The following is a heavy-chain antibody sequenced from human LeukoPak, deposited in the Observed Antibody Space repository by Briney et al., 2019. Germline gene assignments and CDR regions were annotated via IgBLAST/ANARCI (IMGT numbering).Heavy chain of an antibody. CDR1: GFTFSSYA. J-gene: IGHJ4*02. CDR2: ISYDGSNK. Sequence: PGRSLRLSCAASGFTFSSYAMHWVRQAPGKGLEWVAVISYDGSNKYYADSVKGRFTISRDNSKNTLYLQMNSLRAEDTAVYYCARASLICSGGSCPFDYWGQGTLVTVSS. V-gene: IGHV3-30-3*01. D-gene: IGHD2-15*01. CDR3: ARASLICSGGSCPFDY.